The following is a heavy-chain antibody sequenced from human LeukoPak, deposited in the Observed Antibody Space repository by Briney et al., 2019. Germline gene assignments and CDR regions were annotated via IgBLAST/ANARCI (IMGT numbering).Heavy chain of an antibody. CDR3: AAALTGTRGRFDY. J-gene: IGHJ4*02. CDR2: ISGSGGST. CDR1: GFTFSSYG. D-gene: IGHD6-19*01. Sequence: GGSLRLSCAASGFTFSSYGMSWVRQAPGKGLEWVSAISGSGGSTYYADSVKGRFTISRDNSKNTLYLQMNSLRAEDTAVYYCAAALTGTRGRFDYWGQGTLVTVSS. V-gene: IGHV3-23*01.